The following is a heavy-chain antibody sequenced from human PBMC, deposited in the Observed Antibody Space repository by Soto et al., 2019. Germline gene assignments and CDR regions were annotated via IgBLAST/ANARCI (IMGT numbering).Heavy chain of an antibody. V-gene: IGHV1-18*04. CDR1: GYTFTSYG. J-gene: IGHJ6*02. CDR2: ISAYNGNT. CDR3: ARDPTLTFGGVIVMNYYSGMDV. Sequence: ASVKVSCKASGYTFTSYGISWVRQAPGQGLEWMGWISAYNGNTNYAQKLQGRVTMTTDTSTSTAYMELRSLRSDDTAVYYCARDPTLTFGGVIVMNYYSGMDVWGQGTTAPVSS. D-gene: IGHD3-16*02.